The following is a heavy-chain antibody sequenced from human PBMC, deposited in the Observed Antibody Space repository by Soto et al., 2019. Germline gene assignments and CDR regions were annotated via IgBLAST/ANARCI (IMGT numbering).Heavy chain of an antibody. J-gene: IGHJ4*02. CDR1: GYTFTSYG. V-gene: IGHV1-18*01. CDR2: ISAYNGNT. Sequence: QVQLVQSGAEVKKPGASVKVSCKASGYTFTSYGIIWVRQAPGQGLEWMGWISAYNGNTNYAQKLQGRVTMTTDTYPSTAYMELRSLRSADTAVYYCARGWVGGYCSGGSCYSNDWGQGTLVTVSS. CDR3: ARGWVGGYCSGGSCYSND. D-gene: IGHD2-15*01.